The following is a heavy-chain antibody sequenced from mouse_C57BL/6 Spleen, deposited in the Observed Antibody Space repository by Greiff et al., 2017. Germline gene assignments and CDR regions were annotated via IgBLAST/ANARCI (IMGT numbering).Heavy chain of an antibody. V-gene: IGHV1-80*01. Sequence: QVQLQQSGAELVKPGASVTISCKASGYAFSSYWMNWVKQRPGKGLEGIGQIYPGDGDTNYNGKFKGKATLTADKSSSPAYVQLSSMTAEDSAVYFCGRSLGYDEYWGQGTTLTVSS. CDR3: GRSLGYDEY. D-gene: IGHD2-2*01. CDR2: IYPGDGDT. J-gene: IGHJ2*01. CDR1: GYAFSSYW.